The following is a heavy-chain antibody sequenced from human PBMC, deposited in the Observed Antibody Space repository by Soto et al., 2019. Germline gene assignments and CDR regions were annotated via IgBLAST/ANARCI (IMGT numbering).Heavy chain of an antibody. J-gene: IGHJ6*02. Sequence: QVQLVQSGAEVKKPGSSVKVSCKASGGTFSSYAISWVRQAPGQGLEWMGGITPIFGTANYAQKFQGRVTITADECTSTAYMELSSLRSEDTAVYYCARSRIAVAGRAYYYGMDVWGQGTTVTVSS. CDR2: ITPIFGTA. V-gene: IGHV1-69*12. CDR3: ARSRIAVAGRAYYYGMDV. CDR1: GGTFSSYA. D-gene: IGHD6-19*01.